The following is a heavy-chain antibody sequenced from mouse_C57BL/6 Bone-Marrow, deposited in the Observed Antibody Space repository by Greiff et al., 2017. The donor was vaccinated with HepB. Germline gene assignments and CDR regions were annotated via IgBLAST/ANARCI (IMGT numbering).Heavy chain of an antibody. J-gene: IGHJ1*01. CDR2: IYPGDGDT. V-gene: IGHV1-82*01. D-gene: IGHD1-1*01. CDR1: GYAFSSSW. Sequence: VQLQQSGPELVKPGASVKISCKASGYAFSSSWMNWVKQRPGKGLEWIGRIYPGDGDTNYNGKFKGKATLTADKSSSTAYMQLSSLTSEDSAVYCCAKDGSRENWYFDVWGAGTTVTVSS. CDR3: AKDGSRENWYFDV.